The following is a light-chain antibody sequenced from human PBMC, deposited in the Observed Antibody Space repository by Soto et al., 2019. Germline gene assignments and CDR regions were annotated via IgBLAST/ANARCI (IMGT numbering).Light chain of an antibody. V-gene: IGLV2-14*01. CDR2: EVS. CDR3: LSYTSSGTYV. CDR1: SSDVGNYKY. Sequence: QLVLTQPASVSGSPGQSITISCTGTSSDVGNYKYVSWYQQHPGKAPKLIIYEVSNRPSGVSDRFSGSKSGNTASLTISGLQAEDETDYYCLSYTSSGTYVFGTGTQLTVL. J-gene: IGLJ1*01.